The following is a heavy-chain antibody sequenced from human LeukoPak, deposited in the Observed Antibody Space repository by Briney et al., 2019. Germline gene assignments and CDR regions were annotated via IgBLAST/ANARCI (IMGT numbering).Heavy chain of an antibody. D-gene: IGHD3-22*01. CDR3: ARAPSEIGGYYPEYFRH. CDR2: IKSDGST. Sequence: GGSLRLSCAASGFTFSSYWMHWVRQALGKGLVWVLRIKSDGSTNYADSVKGRFTISRDNAKNTVSLQMNSLRAEDTGVYYCARAPSEIGGYYPEYFRHWGQGTLVTVSS. J-gene: IGHJ1*01. V-gene: IGHV3-74*01. CDR1: GFTFSSYW.